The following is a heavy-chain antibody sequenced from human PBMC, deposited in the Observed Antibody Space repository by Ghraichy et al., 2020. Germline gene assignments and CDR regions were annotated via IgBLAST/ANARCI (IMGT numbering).Heavy chain of an antibody. Sequence: GGSLRLSCSASGFTFSSYAMHWVRQAPGKGLEYVSAISSNGGSTYYADSVKGRFTISRDNSKNTLYLQMSSLRAEDTAVYYCVKGDSITMIVVVIPFAYWGQGTLVTVSS. CDR1: GFTFSSYA. D-gene: IGHD3-22*01. J-gene: IGHJ4*02. V-gene: IGHV3-64D*06. CDR2: ISSNGGST. CDR3: VKGDSITMIVVVIPFAY.